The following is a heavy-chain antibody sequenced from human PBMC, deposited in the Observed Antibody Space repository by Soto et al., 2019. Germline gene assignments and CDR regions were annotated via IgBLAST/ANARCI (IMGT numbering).Heavy chain of an antibody. D-gene: IGHD3-10*01. V-gene: IGHV2-5*02. Sequence: QITLKESGPTLVKPTQTLTLTCTFSGFSLSTSGVGVGWIRQPPGKALEWLALIYWDDDKRYSPSLKTRLTITKDTSKNQVVLTMTNMDPVDTATYYCAHSQEARFGEAVDYWGQGTLVTVSS. CDR2: IYWDDDK. J-gene: IGHJ4*02. CDR3: AHSQEARFGEAVDY. CDR1: GFSLSTSGVG.